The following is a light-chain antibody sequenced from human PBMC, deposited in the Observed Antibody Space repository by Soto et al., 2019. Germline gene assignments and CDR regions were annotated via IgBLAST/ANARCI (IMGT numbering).Light chain of an antibody. Sequence: EIVLTQSPATLSLSPGERATLSCRASQSVGSYLAWYQQKPGQAPRLLISDASNRATGIPARFSGSGSGTEFTLTISSLRSEDFAVYFCQQYYNWPRTFGQGTKVDTK. J-gene: IGKJ1*01. V-gene: IGKV3-11*01. CDR3: QQYYNWPRT. CDR1: QSVGSY. CDR2: DAS.